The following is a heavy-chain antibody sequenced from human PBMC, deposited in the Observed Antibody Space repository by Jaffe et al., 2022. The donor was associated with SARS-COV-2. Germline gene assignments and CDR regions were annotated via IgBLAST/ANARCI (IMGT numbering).Heavy chain of an antibody. V-gene: IGHV4-39*01. CDR2: ISYTGTT. CDR3: VRQPPRLWSPFDA. D-gene: IGHD2-21*01. J-gene: IGHJ5*02. Sequence: QLQLQESGPGLVKPSETLSLTCSVSGGSLSSTVDYWGWIRQPPGKGLEWIGIISYTGTTYYHPSLKSRVTISADLSKNQISLTLISVTAADAAIYYCVRQPPRLWSPFDAWGQGTLVTVSS. CDR1: GGSLSSTVDY.